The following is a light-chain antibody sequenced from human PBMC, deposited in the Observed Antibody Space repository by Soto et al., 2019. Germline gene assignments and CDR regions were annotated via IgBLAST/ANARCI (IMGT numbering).Light chain of an antibody. CDR2: AAS. J-gene: IGKJ4*01. V-gene: IGKV1-9*01. CDR3: QQSTT. CDR1: QGISSY. Sequence: IQLTQSPSSLSASVGERVTITCRASQGISSYLDWYQQKPGKAPKLLIYAASTLQSGVPSRFSGSGSGTDFTLTISSLQPEDFATYYCQQSTTFGGGTKVDIK.